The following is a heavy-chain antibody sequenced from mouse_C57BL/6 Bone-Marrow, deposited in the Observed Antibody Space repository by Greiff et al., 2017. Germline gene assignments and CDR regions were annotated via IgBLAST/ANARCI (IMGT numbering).Heavy chain of an antibody. CDR3: ARSTMVTLLPMDY. J-gene: IGHJ4*01. D-gene: IGHD2-1*01. CDR1: GYTFTSYG. CDR2: IYIGDGYT. Sequence: VQLKESGAELVRPGSSVKMSCKTSGYTFTSYGITWVKQRPGQGLEWIGYIYIGDGYTEYNDKFKGKSTLTSDTSSSTAYMQLNSLNSEDSAIYICARSTMVTLLPMDYWGQGTSVTVSS. V-gene: IGHV1-58*01.